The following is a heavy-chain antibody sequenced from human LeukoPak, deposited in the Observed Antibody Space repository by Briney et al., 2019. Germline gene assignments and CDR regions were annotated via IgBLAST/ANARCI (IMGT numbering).Heavy chain of an antibody. V-gene: IGHV3-21*01. D-gene: IGHD4-17*01. CDR1: GFTFSSFS. CDR3: ARADDYGDNRYYFDY. J-gene: IGHJ4*02. Sequence: GGSLRLSCAASGFTFSSFSMNWVRQAPGKGLEWVSFISSSSSYIYYADSVKGRFTISRDNAKNSLYLQVNSLRAEDTAVYYCARADDYGDNRYYFDYWGQGTLVTVSS. CDR2: ISSSSSYI.